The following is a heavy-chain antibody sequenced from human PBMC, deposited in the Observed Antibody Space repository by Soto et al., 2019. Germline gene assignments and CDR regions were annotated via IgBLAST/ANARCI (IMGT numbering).Heavy chain of an antibody. Sequence: DVQLLESGGHLVQPGGSLRLSCAASGFTFSSYAMSWVRQAPGKGLEWVSSVSAGGDMTYYSDSVKGRFTISRDNSNNALFLQMNSLRIEDTALYYCARGDRGGSGSPASYYYSGVDVLGQGTTVTVS. CDR3: ARGDRGGSGSPASYYYSGVDV. V-gene: IGHV3-23*01. CDR1: GFTFSSYA. J-gene: IGHJ6*02. D-gene: IGHD3-10*01. CDR2: VSAGGDMT.